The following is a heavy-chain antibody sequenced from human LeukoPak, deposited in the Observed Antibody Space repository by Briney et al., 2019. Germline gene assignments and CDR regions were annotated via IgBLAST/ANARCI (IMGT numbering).Heavy chain of an antibody. V-gene: IGHV3-30*02. Sequence: GGSLRLSCVASGFNFNNYDFHWVRQAPGKGLEWVAFIRYDGSNKYYADSVKGRFTISRDNSKNTLYLQMNSLRAEDTAVYYCASVDYWGQGTLVTVSS. CDR1: GFNFNNYD. CDR3: ASVDY. J-gene: IGHJ4*02. CDR2: IRYDGSNK.